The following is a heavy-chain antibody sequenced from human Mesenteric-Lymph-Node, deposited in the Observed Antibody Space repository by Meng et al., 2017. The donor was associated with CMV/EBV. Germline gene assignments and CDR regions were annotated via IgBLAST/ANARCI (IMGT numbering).Heavy chain of an antibody. CDR1: GFTFTSHT. CDR3: ARDGSTTWYEFDC. CDR2: ISSISNHI. V-gene: IGHV3-21*01. D-gene: IGHD6-13*01. J-gene: IGHJ4*02. Sequence: GESLKISCAASGFTFTSHTMNWVRQAPGKGLEWISSISSISNHIYYADSVKGRFTISRDNAKSLLYLQMNSLRAEDTAMYYCARDGSTTWYEFDCWGQGALVTVSS.